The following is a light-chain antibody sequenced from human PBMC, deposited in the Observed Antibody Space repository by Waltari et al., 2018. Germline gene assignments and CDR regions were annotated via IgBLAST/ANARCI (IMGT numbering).Light chain of an antibody. V-gene: IGKV4-1*01. CDR2: WAS. CDR3: QQYYSTPQVT. J-gene: IGKJ4*01. Sequence: DIVMTQSPDSLAVSLGERATINCKSSQSVLYSSNNNNYLAWYQQKPGQPPKLLIYWASTRESGVPDRFSGGGSGTDFTLTISSLQAEDVAVYYCQQYYSTPQVTFGGGTKIEIK. CDR1: QSVLYSSNNNNY.